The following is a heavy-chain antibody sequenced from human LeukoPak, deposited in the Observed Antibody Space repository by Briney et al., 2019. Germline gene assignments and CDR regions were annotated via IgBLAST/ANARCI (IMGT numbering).Heavy chain of an antibody. J-gene: IGHJ4*02. CDR1: GYTFTDYY. Sequence: ASVKVSCKASGYTFTDYYLQWVRQAPGQGLEWMGWINPNSGGTNSAQKFQGRVTMTRDTSVSTAYMELSRLRSDDTAVYYCALLAVAAQEIDYWGQGTLVTVSS. D-gene: IGHD6-19*01. V-gene: IGHV1-2*02. CDR3: ALLAVAAQEIDY. CDR2: INPNSGGT.